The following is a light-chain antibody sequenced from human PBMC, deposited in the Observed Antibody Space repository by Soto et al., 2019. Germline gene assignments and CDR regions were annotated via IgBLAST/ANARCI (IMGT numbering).Light chain of an antibody. J-gene: IGLJ2*01. V-gene: IGLV2-14*01. Sequence: QSALTQPASVSGSPGQSITISCSGTSRDIGAYNLVSWYQQPPGKAPKLLIYEVRNRPSGISYRFSGSKSGTTASLTISSLLPEDEADYSCSTYTSRSTLVFGAWTKLTVL. CDR1: SRDIGAYNL. CDR2: EVR. CDR3: STYTSRSTLV.